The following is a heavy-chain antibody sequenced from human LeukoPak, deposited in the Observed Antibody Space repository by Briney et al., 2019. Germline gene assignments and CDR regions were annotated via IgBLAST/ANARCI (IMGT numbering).Heavy chain of an antibody. J-gene: IGHJ4*02. V-gene: IGHV1-69*01. CDR3: AGGITFGGVIATYTDY. CDR1: GGTFSSYA. D-gene: IGHD3-16*02. CDR2: IIPIFGTA. Sequence: SVKVSCKASGGTFSSYAISWVRQAPGQGLEWMGGIIPIFGTANYAQKFQGRVTITADESTSTAYMELSSLRSEDTAVYYCAGGITFGGVIATYTDYWGQGTLVTASS.